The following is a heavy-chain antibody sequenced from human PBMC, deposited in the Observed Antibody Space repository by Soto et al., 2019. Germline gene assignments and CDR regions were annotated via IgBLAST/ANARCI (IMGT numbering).Heavy chain of an antibody. Sequence: SETLSLTCTVSGGSISTYYWSWLRQPPGKGLVWIGYINYSGSANYNPSLKSRVTISIDTSKNQFSLKLSSVTAADPAVYYCARGNIVVTSGPSYYHLDVWGKGTTVTVSS. CDR3: ARGNIVVTSGPSYYHLDV. CDR1: GGSISTYY. J-gene: IGHJ6*03. CDR2: INYSGSA. D-gene: IGHD2-15*01. V-gene: IGHV4-59*01.